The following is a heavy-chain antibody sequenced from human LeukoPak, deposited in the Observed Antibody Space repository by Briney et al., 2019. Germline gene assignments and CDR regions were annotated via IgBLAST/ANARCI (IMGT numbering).Heavy chain of an antibody. Sequence: GGSLRLSCVASGFTFSSYGVSWVRQAPGKGLEWVAHIKQDGSEKYYVDAVKGRFTISRDNAKNSLYLQVNSLRAEDTAVYYCARGGKIAGYYYFYMDVWGKGTTVIVSS. CDR2: IKQDGSEK. D-gene: IGHD2/OR15-2a*01. J-gene: IGHJ6*03. CDR3: ARGGKIAGYYYFYMDV. V-gene: IGHV3-7*01. CDR1: GFTFSSYG.